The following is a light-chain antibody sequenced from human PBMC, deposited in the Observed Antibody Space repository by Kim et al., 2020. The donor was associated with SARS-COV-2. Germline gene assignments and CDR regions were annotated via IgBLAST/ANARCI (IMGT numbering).Light chain of an antibody. Sequence: DIQMTQSPSSLSASVGDRVTSTCRASQDISRYLNWYQQKPGKAPKLLIYTASSLQSVVPSRFTGSGSETDFTLTISSLQPEDFATYYCKQTYSASRTFGQGTKVDIK. CDR2: TAS. CDR3: KQTYSASRT. J-gene: IGKJ1*01. V-gene: IGKV1-39*01. CDR1: QDISRY.